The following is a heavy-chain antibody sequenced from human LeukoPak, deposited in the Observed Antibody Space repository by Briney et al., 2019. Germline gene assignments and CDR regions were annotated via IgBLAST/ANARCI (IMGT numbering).Heavy chain of an antibody. Sequence: SETLSLTCTVSGGSISSSSYYWGWIRQPPGKGLEWIGSIYYSGSTYYNPSLKSRVTISVDTSKNQFSLKLSSVTAADTAVYYCARHKYYFDYWGQGTLVTVSS. V-gene: IGHV4-39*01. CDR1: GGSISSSSYY. J-gene: IGHJ4*02. CDR2: IYYSGST. CDR3: ARHKYYFDY.